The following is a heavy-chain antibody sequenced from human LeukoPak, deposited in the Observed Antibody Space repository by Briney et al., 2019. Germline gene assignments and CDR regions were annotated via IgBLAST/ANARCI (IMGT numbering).Heavy chain of an antibody. V-gene: IGHV3-15*01. Sequence: GGSLRLSCAASGFTFSNAWMSWVRQAPGKGLEWVGRIKSKTDSGTTDYAAPVKGRFTISRDDSKNTLYLQMNSLKTEDTAVYYCTTAVPATPGYWGQGTLVTVSS. D-gene: IGHD2-2*01. CDR2: IKSKTDSGTT. J-gene: IGHJ4*02. CDR3: TTAVPATPGY. CDR1: GFTFSNAW.